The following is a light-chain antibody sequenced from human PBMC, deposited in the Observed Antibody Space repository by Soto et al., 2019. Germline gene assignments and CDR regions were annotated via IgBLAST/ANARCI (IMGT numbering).Light chain of an antibody. V-gene: IGKV3-20*01. CDR3: QQDDWSPMYT. CDR1: QSVRSSY. CDR2: GGS. Sequence: VLTQSPGTLSLSPGERATLSCRASQSVRSSYLAWYQQKPGQAPRLLIYGGSNRATGIPDRFSGSGSGTDFTLTISSLEPEDSAVYFCQQDDWSPMYTFGQGTKLEIK. J-gene: IGKJ2*01.